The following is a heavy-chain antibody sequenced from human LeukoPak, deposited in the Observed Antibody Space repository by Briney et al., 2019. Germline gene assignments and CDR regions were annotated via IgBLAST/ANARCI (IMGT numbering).Heavy chain of an antibody. CDR2: IIPIFGTA. CDR1: GGNFSSYA. D-gene: IGHD3-10*01. J-gene: IGHJ6*03. Sequence: ASVKVSCKASGGNFSSYAISWVRQATGQGLEWMGGIIPIFGTANYAQKFQGRVTITTDESTSTAYMELSSLRSEDTAVYYCARFIMVRGVGDYMDVWGKGTTFTVSS. V-gene: IGHV1-69*05. CDR3: ARFIMVRGVGDYMDV.